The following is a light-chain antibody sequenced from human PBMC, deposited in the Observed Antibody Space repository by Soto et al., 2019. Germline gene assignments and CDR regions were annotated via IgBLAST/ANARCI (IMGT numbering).Light chain of an antibody. CDR2: EVN. CDR3: CSYAGSPMWV. CDR1: SSDVGTYNH. Sequence: QSAPTQPASVSRSLGQSITLSCTGTSSDVGTYNHVSWYQQHPGKVPKVMIYEVNKRPSGVSNRFSGSKSGNTASLTISGLQAEDEADYYCCSYAGSPMWVLGGGTKVTVL. V-gene: IGLV2-23*02. J-gene: IGLJ3*02.